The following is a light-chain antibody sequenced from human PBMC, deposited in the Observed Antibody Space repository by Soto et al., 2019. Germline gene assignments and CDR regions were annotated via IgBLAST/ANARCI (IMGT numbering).Light chain of an antibody. V-gene: IGLV1-47*01. CDR3: AAWDGSLSGWV. Sequence: QSVLTQPPSASGTPGQRVNISCSGSSSNIGSKYVYWYQQLPGTAPKLLIYRNDQRPSGVPDRFSGSKSGTSASLAISGLRSEDEADYYCAAWDGSLSGWVFGGGTKLTVL. CDR1: SSNIGSKY. J-gene: IGLJ3*02. CDR2: RND.